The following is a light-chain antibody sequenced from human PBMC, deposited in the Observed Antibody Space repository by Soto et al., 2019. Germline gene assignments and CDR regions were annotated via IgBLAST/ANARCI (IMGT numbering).Light chain of an antibody. V-gene: IGKV1-39*01. CDR2: TSS. Sequence: DIQITQSPSSLSASVGDRVTITCRASQTINKYLNWYQQKPGKAPKLLIYTSSTLASGVPSRFSGSRPGTNFTLTISSLQAEDFANYYCQQSYNIPQTFGQGTKVDIK. CDR3: QQSYNIPQT. CDR1: QTINKY. J-gene: IGKJ1*01.